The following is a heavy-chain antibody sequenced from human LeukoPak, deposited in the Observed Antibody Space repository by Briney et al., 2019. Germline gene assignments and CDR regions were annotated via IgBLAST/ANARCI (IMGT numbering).Heavy chain of an antibody. CDR2: IIPIFGTA. CDR3: ARARRGYSYGTLDWFDP. CDR1: GGTFSSYA. J-gene: IGHJ5*02. V-gene: IGHV1-69*05. D-gene: IGHD5-18*01. Sequence: SVTVSCKASGGTFSSYAISWVRQAPGQGLEWMGGIIPIFGTANYAQEFQGRVTITRDTSASTAYMELSSLRSEDMAVYYCARARRGYSYGTLDWFDPWGQGTLVTVSS.